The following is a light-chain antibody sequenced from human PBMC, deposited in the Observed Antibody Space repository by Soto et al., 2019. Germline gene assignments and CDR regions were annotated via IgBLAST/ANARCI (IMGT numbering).Light chain of an antibody. V-gene: IGKV3-20*01. CDR1: QSVSSSY. CDR3: HQYGSSPRT. J-gene: IGKJ1*01. CDR2: GAS. Sequence: EIVLTQSPGTLSLSTGERATLSCRASQSVSSSYLAWYQQKPGQAPRLLIYGASSRATGIPDRFSGSGSGTDFNLTISRLEPEDFAVYYCHQYGSSPRTFGQGTKVEIK.